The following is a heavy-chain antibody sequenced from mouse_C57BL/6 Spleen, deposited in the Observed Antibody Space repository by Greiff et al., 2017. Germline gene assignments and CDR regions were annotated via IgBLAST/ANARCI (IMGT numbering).Heavy chain of an antibody. CDR1: GFTFTSYW. V-gene: IGHV1-74*01. J-gene: IGHJ1*03. CDR3: AIWGWDWYFDV. D-gene: IGHD3-3*01. Sequence: VQLQQPGAELVKPGASVKVSCKASGFTFTSYWMHWVKQRPGQGLEWIGRIHPSVSDTNYDQKFKGKATFTVDKSSSTAYMQLSSLTSEDSAVYYCAIWGWDWYFDVWGTGTTVTVSS. CDR2: IHPSVSDT.